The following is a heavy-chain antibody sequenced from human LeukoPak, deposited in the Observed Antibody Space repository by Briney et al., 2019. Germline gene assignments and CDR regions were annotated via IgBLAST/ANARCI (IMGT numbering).Heavy chain of an antibody. CDR2: ISYDGSNK. Sequence: GGSLRLSCAASGFTFSSYAMHWVRQAPGKGLEWVAVISYDGSNKYYADSVKGRFTISRDNSKNMLHLQMNSLRAEDTAVYYCASSPASYYYDSSGYREPKTYFDYWGQGTLVTVSS. CDR1: GFTFSSYA. CDR3: ASSPASYYYDSSGYREPKTYFDY. D-gene: IGHD3-22*01. J-gene: IGHJ4*02. V-gene: IGHV3-30-3*01.